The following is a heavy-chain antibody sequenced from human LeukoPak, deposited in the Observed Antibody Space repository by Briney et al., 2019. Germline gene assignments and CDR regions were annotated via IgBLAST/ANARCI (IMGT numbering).Heavy chain of an antibody. D-gene: IGHD6-19*01. V-gene: IGHV3-11*04. CDR1: GFTFSDNY. J-gene: IGHJ4*02. CDR2: ISSSGNTT. CDR3: ARDGGSAWFLDY. Sequence: GGSLRLSCAASGFTFSDNYMSWIRQAPGKGLEWVSYISSSGNTTYNADSVKGRFSTTRDNAKNSLYLQMNSLRAEDTAVYYCARDGGSAWFLDYWGQGTLVTVSS.